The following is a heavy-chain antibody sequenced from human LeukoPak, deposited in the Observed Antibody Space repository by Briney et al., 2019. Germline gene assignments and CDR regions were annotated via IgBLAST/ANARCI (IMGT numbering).Heavy chain of an antibody. CDR1: GYSFSSYW. Sequence: GESLKISCKGSGYSFSSYWTGWVRQMPGKGLEWMGIIYPGDSDTRYSPSFQGQVTMSADKSISTVYLQWSSLKASDTAIYYCARPDRGGYTSGFDIWGQGTMVTVSS. D-gene: IGHD1-26*01. CDR2: IYPGDSDT. CDR3: ARPDRGGYTSGFDI. J-gene: IGHJ3*02. V-gene: IGHV5-51*01.